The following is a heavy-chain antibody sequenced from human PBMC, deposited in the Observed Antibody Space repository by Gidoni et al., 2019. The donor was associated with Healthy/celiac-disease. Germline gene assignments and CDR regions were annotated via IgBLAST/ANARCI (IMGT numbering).Heavy chain of an antibody. CDR2: IYYSGST. D-gene: IGHD1-26*01. V-gene: IGHV4-59*01. Sequence: QVQLQESGPGLVKPSETLSLTCTVSGGSISRYYWSWIRQPPGKGLEWIGYIYYSGSTNYNPSLKSRVTISVDTSKNQFSLKLSSVTAADTAVYYCARGLVGATLGGYYFDYWGQGTLVTVSS. J-gene: IGHJ4*02. CDR3: ARGLVGATLGGYYFDY. CDR1: GGSISRYY.